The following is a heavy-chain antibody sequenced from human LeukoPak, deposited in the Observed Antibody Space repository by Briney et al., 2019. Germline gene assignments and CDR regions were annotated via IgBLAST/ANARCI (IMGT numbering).Heavy chain of an antibody. Sequence: GGSLRLSCAASGFTFSSYWMSWVRQAPGKGLEWVANIKQDGSEKYYVDSVKGRFTISRDNAKNSLYLQMNSLRAEDTAVYYCARGGYDILTGYFPPDYWGQGTLVTVSS. CDR3: ARGGYDILTGYFPPDY. CDR1: GFTFSSYW. J-gene: IGHJ4*02. CDR2: IKQDGSEK. V-gene: IGHV3-7*01. D-gene: IGHD3-9*01.